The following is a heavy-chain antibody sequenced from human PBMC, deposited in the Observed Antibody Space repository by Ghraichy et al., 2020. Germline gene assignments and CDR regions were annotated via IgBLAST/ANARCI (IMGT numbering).Heavy chain of an antibody. CDR2: ISGRGEST. CDR3: AKGTGYDISSPFDY. V-gene: IGHV3-23*01. D-gene: IGHD2-2*01. CDR1: GFTLNNYG. J-gene: IGHJ4*02. Sequence: GGSLRLSCAASGFTLNNYGMNWVRQPPGKVLEWVSGISGRGESTNYADSVKGRFTISRDNSKRILYLQMSSLRAEDTAVYYCAKGTGYDISSPFDYWGQGTLVTVSS.